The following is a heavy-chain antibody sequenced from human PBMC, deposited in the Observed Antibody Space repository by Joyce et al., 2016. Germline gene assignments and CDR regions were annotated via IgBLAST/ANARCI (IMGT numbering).Heavy chain of an antibody. D-gene: IGHD2-2*01. CDR2: VKSKRQGGKT. V-gene: IGHV3-15*01. CDR3: VTGLCIGTACHWDDAFDV. Sequence: EVQLVESGGGLVKPGGCLRLSCAASGFSFRNALVTWVRQAPGKGLAWFGRVKSKRQGGKTDYAAPVKGRFTISRDDSRDTAYLQMNSLKSEDTGVYFCVTGLCIGTACHWDDAFDVWGQGTMVTVSS. J-gene: IGHJ3*01. CDR1: GFSFRNAL.